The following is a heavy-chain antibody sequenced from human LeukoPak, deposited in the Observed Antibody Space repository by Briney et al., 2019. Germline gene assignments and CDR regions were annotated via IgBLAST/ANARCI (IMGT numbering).Heavy chain of an antibody. D-gene: IGHD6-19*01. Sequence: ASVKVSCKASGYTFTGYSMHWVRQAPGQGLEWMGWINPNGGGTNYAQKFQGRVTMTRDTSISTAYMELSRLRSDDTAVYYCAREAVAGTTNFDYWGQGTLVTVSS. V-gene: IGHV1-2*02. CDR3: AREAVAGTTNFDY. CDR1: GYTFTGYS. J-gene: IGHJ4*02. CDR2: INPNGGGT.